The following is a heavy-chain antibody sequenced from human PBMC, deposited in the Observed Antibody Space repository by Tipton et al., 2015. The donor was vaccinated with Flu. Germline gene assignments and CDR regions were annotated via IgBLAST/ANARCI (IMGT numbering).Heavy chain of an antibody. J-gene: IGHJ4*02. CDR2: LYNSGSP. V-gene: IGHV4-61*02. CDR3: ARLSLYSDTGVAYFDY. Sequence: TLSLTCTVSGGSITSGNYYWSWIRQPAGKGLEWIGRLYNSGSPKYNPTLKSRVTISADTPKKQFSLQLRSVTAADTAVYYCARLSLYSDTGVAYFDYWGQGTLVTVSS. D-gene: IGHD6-13*01. CDR1: GGSITSGNYY.